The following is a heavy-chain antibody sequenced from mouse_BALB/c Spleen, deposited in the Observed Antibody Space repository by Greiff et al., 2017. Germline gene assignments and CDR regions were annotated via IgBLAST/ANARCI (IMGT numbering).Heavy chain of an antibody. CDR1: GFNIKDTY. CDR2: IDPANGNT. J-gene: IGHJ3*01. CDR3: ARSIQSGFAY. V-gene: IGHV14-3*02. D-gene: IGHD6-2*01. Sequence: VHVKQSGAELVKPGASVKLSCTASGFNIKDTYMHWVKQRPEQGLEWIGRIDPANGNTKYDPKFQGKATITADTSSNTAYLQLSSLTSEDTAVYYCARSIQSGFAYWGQGTLVTVSA.